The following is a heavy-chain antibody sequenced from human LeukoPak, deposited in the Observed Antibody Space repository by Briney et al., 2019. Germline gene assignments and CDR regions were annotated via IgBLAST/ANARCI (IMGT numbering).Heavy chain of an antibody. V-gene: IGHV1-24*01. J-gene: IGHJ4*02. D-gene: IGHD2-15*01. CDR3: ATELYCSGGSCYSENFRYY. Sequence: ASVKVSCKVSGYTLTELSMHWVRQAPGKGLETMGGFAPEDGETIYAQKFQGRVTMTEDTSTDTAYMELSSLRSEDTAVYYCATELYCSGGSCYSENFRYYWGQGTLVTVSS. CDR1: GYTLTELS. CDR2: FAPEDGET.